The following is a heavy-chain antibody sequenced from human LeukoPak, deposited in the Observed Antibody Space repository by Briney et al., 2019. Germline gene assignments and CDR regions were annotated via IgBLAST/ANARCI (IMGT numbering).Heavy chain of an antibody. J-gene: IGHJ4*02. CDR1: GGSFSGYY. D-gene: IGHD6-6*01. CDR2: INHSGST. CDR3: ARASSIAARDFDY. Sequence: SETLSLTCAVYGGSFSGYYWSWIRQPPGKGLEWIGKINHSGSTNYNPSLKSRVTISVDTSKNQFSLKLSSVTAADTAVYYCARASSIAARDFDYWGQGTLVTVSS. V-gene: IGHV4-34*01.